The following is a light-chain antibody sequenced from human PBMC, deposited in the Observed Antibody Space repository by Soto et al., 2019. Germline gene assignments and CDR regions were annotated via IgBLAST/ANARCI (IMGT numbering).Light chain of an antibody. V-gene: IGLV2-23*02. CDR2: EVS. CDR1: GSVVGSYNL. J-gene: IGLJ1*01. Sequence: QSALTQPAPFFGPLGQSITFPCLGPGSVVGSYNLVSWYQQHPGKAPKLMIYEVSKRPSGVSNRFSGSKSGNTASLTISGLQAEDEADYYCCSYAGSSTFGFGTGTKLTVL. CDR3: CSYAGSSTFG.